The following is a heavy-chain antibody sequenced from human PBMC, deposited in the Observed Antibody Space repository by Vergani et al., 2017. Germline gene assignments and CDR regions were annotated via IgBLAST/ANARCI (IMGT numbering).Heavy chain of an antibody. J-gene: IGHJ6*02. CDR3: ARKGVDDCSGGSCYSFSLSGMDV. Sequence: QVQLVQSGAEVKKPGASVKVSCKASGYTFTSYYMHWVRQAPGQGLEWMGIINPSGGSTSYAQKFQGRVTMTRDTSTSTVYMELSSLRSEDTAVYYCARKGVDDCSGGSCYSFSLSGMDVWGQGTTVTVSS. CDR1: GYTFTSYY. CDR2: INPSGGST. D-gene: IGHD2-15*01. V-gene: IGHV1-46*01.